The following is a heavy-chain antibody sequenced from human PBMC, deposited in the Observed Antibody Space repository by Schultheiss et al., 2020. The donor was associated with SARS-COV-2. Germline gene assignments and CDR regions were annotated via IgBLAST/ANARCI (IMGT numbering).Heavy chain of an antibody. CDR3: ARVPHGGARSGWFDP. D-gene: IGHD1-26*01. V-gene: IGHV4-4*02. CDR2: IYHSGST. J-gene: IGHJ5*02. CDR1: GGSISSSNW. Sequence: SETLSLTCAVSGGSISSSNWWSWVRQPPGKGLEWIGEIYHSGSTNYNPSLKSRVTISVDTSKNQFSLKLSSVTAADTAVYYCARVPHGGARSGWFDPWGQGTLVTVSS.